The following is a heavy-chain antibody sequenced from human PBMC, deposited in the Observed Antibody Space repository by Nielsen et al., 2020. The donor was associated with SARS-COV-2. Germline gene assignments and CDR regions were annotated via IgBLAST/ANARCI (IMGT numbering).Heavy chain of an antibody. D-gene: IGHD5-24*01. Sequence: SVKVSCKASGYTFTGYYMHWVRQAPGQGLEWMGRIIPILGIANYAQKFQGRVTITADKSTSTAYMELSSLRSEDTAVYYCARLGEMATMSDAFDIWGQGTMVTVSS. J-gene: IGHJ3*02. CDR3: ARLGEMATMSDAFDI. V-gene: IGHV1-69*02. CDR1: GYTFTGYY. CDR2: IIPILGIA.